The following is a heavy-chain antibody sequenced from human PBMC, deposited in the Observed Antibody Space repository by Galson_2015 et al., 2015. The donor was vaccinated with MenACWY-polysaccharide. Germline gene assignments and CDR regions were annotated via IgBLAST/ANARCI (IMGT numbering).Heavy chain of an antibody. V-gene: IGHV3-74*01. CDR2: IKSDGSST. D-gene: IGHD5-12*01. Sequence: SLRLSCAASGFTFSTYWMHRVRHAPGKGLVWVSRIKSDGSSTNYADSVKGRFTISRDNAKNTLYLQMNSLRAEDTALYYCARGYSAYDWGQGTLVPVSA. CDR1: GFTFSTYW. J-gene: IGHJ4*02. CDR3: ARGYSAYD.